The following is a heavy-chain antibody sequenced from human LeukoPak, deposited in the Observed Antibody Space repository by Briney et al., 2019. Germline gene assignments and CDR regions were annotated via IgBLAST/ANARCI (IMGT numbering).Heavy chain of an antibody. CDR2: ISAYNGNT. Sequence: GASVKVSCKASGYTFTSYGISWVRQAPGQGLEWMGWISAYNGNTNYAQKLQGRVTMTTDTSTSTAYMELRSLRSDDTAVYYCARTPMITFGGVIVGYYYYYMDVWGKGTTVTVSS. CDR3: ARTPMITFGGVIVGYYYYYMDV. V-gene: IGHV1-18*01. D-gene: IGHD3-16*02. J-gene: IGHJ6*03. CDR1: GYTFTSYG.